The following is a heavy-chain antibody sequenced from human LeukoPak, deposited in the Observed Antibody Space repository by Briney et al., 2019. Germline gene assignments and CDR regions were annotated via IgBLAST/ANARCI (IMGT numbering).Heavy chain of an antibody. CDR1: GVTFSSYG. CDR3: AKDAELLWFGEAGFGSYFDY. CDR2: IRDDVSNK. Sequence: PGGSLRLSCAASGVTFSSYGMHWVREAPGKGLEWVAFIRDDVSNKYYADSVKGRFTISRDNSKNTLYLQMNSLRAEDTAVYYCAKDAELLWFGEAGFGSYFDYWGQGTLVTVSS. D-gene: IGHD3-10*01. J-gene: IGHJ4*02. V-gene: IGHV3-30*02.